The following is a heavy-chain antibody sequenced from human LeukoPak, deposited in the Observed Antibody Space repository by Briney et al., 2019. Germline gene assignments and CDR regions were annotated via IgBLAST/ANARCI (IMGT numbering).Heavy chain of an antibody. CDR1: GFTFSSYG. D-gene: IGHD2-15*01. CDR3: AKSGCSGGSCYE. J-gene: IGHJ4*02. CDR2: ISGSGGST. Sequence: GGSLRLSCAASGFTFSSYGMHWVRQAPGKGLEWVSAISGSGGSTYYADSVKGRFTISRDNSKNTLYLQMNSLRAEDTAVYYCAKSGCSGGSCYEWGQGTLVTVSS. V-gene: IGHV3-23*01.